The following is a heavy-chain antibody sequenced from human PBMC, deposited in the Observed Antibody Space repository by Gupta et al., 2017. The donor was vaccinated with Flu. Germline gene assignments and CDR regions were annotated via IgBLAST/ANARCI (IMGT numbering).Heavy chain of an antibody. D-gene: IGHD3-22*01. CDR3: VKDRSSRGYYYTSDY. J-gene: IGHJ4*02. V-gene: IGHV3-23*01. CDR1: GFTFNINA. CDR2: ITGSGDSK. Sequence: EVQLLESGGGLVPPGGSLRLSCAASGFTFNINAMTWFRQAPGKGLEWVSVITGSGDSKFYADSVKGRFTISRDNSRNRVYLQMDSLRAEDTAVYYCVKDRSSRGYYYTSDYWGQGTLVTVSS.